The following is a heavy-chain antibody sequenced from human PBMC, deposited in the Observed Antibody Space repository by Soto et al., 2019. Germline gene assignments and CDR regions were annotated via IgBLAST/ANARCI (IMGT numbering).Heavy chain of an antibody. CDR2: ISGFNGNT. CDR1: GYTFSTYY. D-gene: IGHD6-25*01. J-gene: IGHJ3*01. V-gene: IGHV1-18*01. Sequence: QVRLVQSGTVVTEPGASVKVSCKASGYTFSTYYISWVRQAPGQELRWLGWISGFNGNTFSPQEVQDRVVMTPDTSTTTAYMELTSLRAADTAVYYCARDDAISGRARAFDGWGQGPLVIVSS. CDR3: ARDDAISGRARAFDG.